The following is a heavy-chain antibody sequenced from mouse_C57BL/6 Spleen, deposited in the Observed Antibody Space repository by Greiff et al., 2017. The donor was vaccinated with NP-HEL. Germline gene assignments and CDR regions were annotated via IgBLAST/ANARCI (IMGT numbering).Heavy chain of an antibody. Sequence: QVQLKQPGAELVKPGASVKLSCKASGYTFTSYWMHWVKQRPGQGLEWIGMIHPNSGSTNYNEKFKSKATLTVDKSSSTAYMQLSSLTSEDSAVYYCATYSSNLFAYWGQGTLVTVSA. CDR1: GYTFTSYW. D-gene: IGHD2-12*01. V-gene: IGHV1-64*01. J-gene: IGHJ3*01. CDR3: ATYSSNLFAY. CDR2: IHPNSGST.